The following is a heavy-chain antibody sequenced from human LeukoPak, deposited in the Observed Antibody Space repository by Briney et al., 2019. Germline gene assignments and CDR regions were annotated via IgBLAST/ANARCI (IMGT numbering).Heavy chain of an antibody. CDR1: GGSISSGDYY. J-gene: IGHJ4*02. D-gene: IGHD1-7*01. CDR2: IYCSGST. CDR3: VRDRELNY. V-gene: IGHV4-30-4*01. Sequence: SETLSLTCTVSGGSISSGDYYWSWIRPPTGKGLEWIGYIYCSGSTYYNPSLKSRVTISADTSKNQFSLKLTSVTAADTAVYYCVRDRELNYWGQGTLVTVSS.